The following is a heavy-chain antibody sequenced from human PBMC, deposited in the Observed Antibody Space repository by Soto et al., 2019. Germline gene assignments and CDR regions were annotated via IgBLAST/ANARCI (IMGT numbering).Heavy chain of an antibody. CDR1: GFTFSNYG. Sequence: QVQLVESGGGVVQPGRSLRLSCAASGFTFSNYGMHWVRQAPGKGLEWVTIIWYDGSNKYYTDSVKGRFTVSRDNSKNTLYLEMNSLRDEDTALYYCARGRGSSNNWHIDYWGQGTLVTVSS. CDR3: ARGRGSSNNWHIDY. V-gene: IGHV3-33*01. CDR2: IWYDGSNK. J-gene: IGHJ4*02. D-gene: IGHD6-13*01.